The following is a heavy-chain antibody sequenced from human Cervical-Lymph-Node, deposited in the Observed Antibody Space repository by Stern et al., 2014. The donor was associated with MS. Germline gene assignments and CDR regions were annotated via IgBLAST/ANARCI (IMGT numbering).Heavy chain of an antibody. J-gene: IGHJ3*02. CDR2: IYDSGST. CDR3: ARDKATTVDAFNI. D-gene: IGHD4-17*01. Sequence: QVQLQESGPGLVKPSQTLSLTCTASGASISSGGYYWSWIRPLPGKGLEWIGYIYDSGSTYYSPSLKSRVIILIDTSKNQFSLRLRSVTAADTAVYYCARDKATTVDAFNIWGQGTMVTVS. CDR1: GASISSGGYY. V-gene: IGHV4-31*03.